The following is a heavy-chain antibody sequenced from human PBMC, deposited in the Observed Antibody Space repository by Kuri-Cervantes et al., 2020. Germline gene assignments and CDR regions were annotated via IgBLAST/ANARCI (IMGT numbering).Heavy chain of an antibody. V-gene: IGHV3-30*07. CDR2: VSKDENDK. Sequence: GGSLRLSCIASGFTFRSYAIHWVRQAPGKGLEWVAVVSKDENDKYYGDSVKGRFTISRDNAKNSLYLQMNSLRAEDTAVYYCARGRYDFWSGCFDIWGQGTMVTVSS. CDR1: GFTFRSYA. D-gene: IGHD3-3*01. J-gene: IGHJ3*02. CDR3: ARGRYDFWSGCFDI.